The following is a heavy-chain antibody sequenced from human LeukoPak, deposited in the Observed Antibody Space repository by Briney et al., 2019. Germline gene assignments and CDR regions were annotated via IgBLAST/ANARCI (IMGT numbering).Heavy chain of an antibody. V-gene: IGHV3-73*01. CDR1: GFTFSGSA. Sequence: PGGSLRLSCAASGFTFSGSAIHWVRQASGKGLEWVDRIRDKANSYATAYIASVKGRFTISRDDSKNTAYLQMSSLKTEDTAVYYCTRWDCTTTGCYPFDYWGQGTLVTVSS. J-gene: IGHJ4*02. D-gene: IGHD2-2*01. CDR3: TRWDCTTTGCYPFDY. CDR2: IRDKANSYAT.